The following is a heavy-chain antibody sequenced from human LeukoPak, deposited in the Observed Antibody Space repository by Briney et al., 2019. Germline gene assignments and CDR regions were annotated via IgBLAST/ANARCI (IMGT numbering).Heavy chain of an antibody. CDR2: IYYSGST. D-gene: IGHD3-22*01. CDR1: GGSISGYY. Sequence: SETLSLTCTVSGGSISGYYWSWIRQPPGKGLEWIGYIYYSGSTNYNPSLKSRVTISVDTSKNQFSLKLSSVTAADTAVYYCARVTTRSGYYYDFDYWGQGTLVTVSS. V-gene: IGHV4-59*01. J-gene: IGHJ4*02. CDR3: ARVTTRSGYYYDFDY.